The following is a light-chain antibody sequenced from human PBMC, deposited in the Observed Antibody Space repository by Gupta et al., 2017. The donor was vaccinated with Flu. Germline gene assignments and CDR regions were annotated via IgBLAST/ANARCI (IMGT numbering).Light chain of an antibody. CDR1: SGIIATSY. CDR2: EDT. V-gene: IGLV6-57*03. CDR3: HAYDTNEQGV. Sequence: NFMLTHPHSVSESPGTTVTISCTRSSGIIATSYVQVFQQPPGSAPTTVIYEDTQRPSGVSDRVSVSVYHSANSASLTISGLKTEDEADDYCHAYDTNEQGVVGGGTKLTVL. J-gene: IGLJ2*01.